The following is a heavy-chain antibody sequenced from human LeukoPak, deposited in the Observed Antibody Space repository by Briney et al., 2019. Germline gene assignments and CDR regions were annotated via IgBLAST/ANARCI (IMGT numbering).Heavy chain of an antibody. J-gene: IGHJ4*02. CDR1: GGSISSYY. D-gene: IGHD3-16*02. V-gene: IGHV4-59*01. CDR3: ARGAPLRLGELSRPFDY. Sequence: SETLSLTCTVSGGSISSYYWSWIRQPPGKGLEWIGYIYYSGSTNYNPSLKSRVAISVDTSKNQFSLKLSSVTAADTAVYYCARGAPLRLGELSRPFDYWGQGTLVTVSS. CDR2: IYYSGST.